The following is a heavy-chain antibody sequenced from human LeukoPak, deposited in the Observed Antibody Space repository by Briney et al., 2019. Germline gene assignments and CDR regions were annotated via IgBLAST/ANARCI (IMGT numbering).Heavy chain of an antibody. D-gene: IGHD1-26*01. CDR1: GGSFSGYY. V-gene: IGHV4-34*01. CDR3: ARGNSGSKPYYYYYYMDV. Sequence: SETLSLTCAVYGGSFSGYYWSWIRQPPGKGLEWIGEINHSGSTNYNPSLKSRVTISVDTSKNRFSLKLSSVTAADTAVYYCARGNSGSKPYYYYYYMDVWGKGTTVTVSS. J-gene: IGHJ6*03. CDR2: INHSGST.